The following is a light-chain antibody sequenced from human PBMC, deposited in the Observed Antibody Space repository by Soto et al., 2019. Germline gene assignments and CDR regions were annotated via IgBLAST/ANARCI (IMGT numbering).Light chain of an antibody. CDR1: QSVSSN. J-gene: IGKJ1*01. CDR2: GAS. Sequence: EIVMTQSPATLSVSPGERATLSCRASQSVSSNLAWYQQKPGQAPRLLIYGASTRATGIPARFSGSESGTEFTPTLSSLQSEDFAVNYCQQYNNRPPWTFGQGTKVEIK. V-gene: IGKV3-15*01. CDR3: QQYNNRPPWT.